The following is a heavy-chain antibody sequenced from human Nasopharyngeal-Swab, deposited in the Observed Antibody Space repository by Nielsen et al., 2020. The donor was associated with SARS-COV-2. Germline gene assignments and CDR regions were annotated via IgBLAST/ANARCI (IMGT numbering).Heavy chain of an antibody. V-gene: IGHV4-39*01. D-gene: IGHD1-26*01. CDR1: GCSASTSTYF. J-gene: IGHJ4*02. CDR2: VYYSGST. CDR3: ARGYGSFPYYFDH. Sequence: SETLSLTCPVSGCSASTSTYFWGWIRQPPGRGLEWIGTVYYSGSTYYNPSLTSRVTISVDTSKNQFSLKLNSVTATDTAVYYCARGYGSFPYYFDHWGQGTLVTVSS.